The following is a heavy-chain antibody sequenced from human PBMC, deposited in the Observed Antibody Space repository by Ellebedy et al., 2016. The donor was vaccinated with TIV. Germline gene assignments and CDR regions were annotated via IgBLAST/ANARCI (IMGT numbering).Heavy chain of an antibody. J-gene: IGHJ4*02. CDR3: ARVGSSGWLDY. CDR1: GFTFSSYA. CDR2: ISYDGSNK. D-gene: IGHD6-19*01. V-gene: IGHV3-30-3*01. Sequence: GESLKISXAASGFTFSSYAMHWVRQAPGKGLEWVAVISYDGSNKYYADSVKGRFTISRDNSKNTLYLQMNSLRAEDTAVYYCARVGSSGWLDYWGQGTLVTVSS.